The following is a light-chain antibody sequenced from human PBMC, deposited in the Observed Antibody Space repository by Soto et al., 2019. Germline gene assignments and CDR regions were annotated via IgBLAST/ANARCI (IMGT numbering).Light chain of an antibody. CDR2: DVS. CDR1: SSDVGGYNY. V-gene: IGLV2-14*01. Sequence: QPVLTQPASVSGSPGQSITISCTGTSSDVGGYNYVSWYQQHPGKAPKLMIYDVSNRPSGVSNRFSGSKSGNTASLTISGLQAEDEADYYCSSYTSSSTSGKVFGGGTKLTVL. CDR3: SSYTSSSTSGKV. J-gene: IGLJ2*01.